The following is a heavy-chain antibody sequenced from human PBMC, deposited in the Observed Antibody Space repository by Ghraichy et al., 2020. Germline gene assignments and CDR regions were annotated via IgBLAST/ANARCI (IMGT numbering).Heavy chain of an antibody. CDR2: VFHTGSA. CDR3: ARHDSSFDY. J-gene: IGHJ4*01. CDR1: GASMRGFF. Sequence: ETLSLTCTVSGASMRGFFWNWIRQPPGKGLEWIGSVFHTGSAYYNPSLKTRIVISVDTSKNHFSLELKSVTAADTSVYFCARHDSSFDYWGPGTLVTVSS. D-gene: IGHD4-11*01. V-gene: IGHV4-59*08.